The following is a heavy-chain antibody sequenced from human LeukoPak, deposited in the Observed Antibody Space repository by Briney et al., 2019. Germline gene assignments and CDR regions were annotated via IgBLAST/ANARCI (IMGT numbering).Heavy chain of an antibody. D-gene: IGHD5-18*01. CDR2: INHSGST. CDR3: AREVGYSYGHYYYMDV. V-gene: IGHV4-34*01. Sequence: PSETLSLTCAVYGGSFSGYYWSWIRQPPGKGLEWIGEINHSGSTNYNPSLKSRVTISVDTSKNQFSLKLSSVTAADTAVYYCAREVGYSYGHYYYMDVWGKGTTVTVSS. CDR1: GGSFSGYY. J-gene: IGHJ6*03.